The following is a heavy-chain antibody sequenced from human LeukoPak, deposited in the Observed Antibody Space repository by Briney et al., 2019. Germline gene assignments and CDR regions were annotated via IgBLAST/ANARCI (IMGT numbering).Heavy chain of an antibody. CDR3: ARGKTSQNIVTRKTYNWFDP. J-gene: IGHJ5*02. Sequence: GGSLRLSCAASGFTFGNAWMTWVRQAPGKGLEWVSSISSSSNYIYYADSVKGRFTISRDNAKNSLYLQMKSLRAEDTAVYYCARGKTSQNIVTRKTYNWFDPWGQGTLVTVSS. CDR2: ISSSSNYI. CDR1: GFTFGNAW. V-gene: IGHV3-21*01. D-gene: IGHD2/OR15-2a*01.